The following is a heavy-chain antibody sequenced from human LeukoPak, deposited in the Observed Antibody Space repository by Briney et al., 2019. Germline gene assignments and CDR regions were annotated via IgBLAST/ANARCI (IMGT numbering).Heavy chain of an antibody. V-gene: IGHV3-7*01. Sequence: GGSLRLSCAASGFTFSSYWMSWVRQSPGKGLEWVANIKQDGSEKYYVDSVKGRFTISRDNAKNSLYLQMNSLRAEDTAVYYCARDMVRSTRAFDIWGQGTMVTVSS. J-gene: IGHJ3*02. D-gene: IGHD3-10*01. CDR3: ARDMVRSTRAFDI. CDR2: IKQDGSEK. CDR1: GFTFSSYW.